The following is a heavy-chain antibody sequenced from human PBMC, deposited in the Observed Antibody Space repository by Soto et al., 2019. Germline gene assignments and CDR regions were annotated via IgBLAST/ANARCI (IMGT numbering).Heavy chain of an antibody. D-gene: IGHD4-17*01. CDR3: ARDGDGDYPVDY. CDR1: GFTFSRYW. V-gene: IGHV3-74*01. CDR2: ITSDGRST. J-gene: IGHJ4*02. Sequence: EVQLVESGGGLVQPGGSLRLFCAASGFTFSRYWMHWVRQGPGKGLVWVARITSDGRSTCYADSVKGRSTISRDNAKNTLYLQINRLRAEDTAVYYCARDGDGDYPVDYWGQGTLINVSS.